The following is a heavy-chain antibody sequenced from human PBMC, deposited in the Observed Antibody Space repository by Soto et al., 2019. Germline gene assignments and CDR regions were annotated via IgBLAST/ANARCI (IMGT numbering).Heavy chain of an antibody. J-gene: IGHJ4*02. D-gene: IGHD3-10*01. CDR3: VRDRYYGSGSLFEN. CDR2: IGVAGDT. Sequence: EVHLVESGGGLVQPGGSLRLSCADSGFVFSDHDMHCVRQVPGKGLEWVSEIGVAGDTYYPDSVKGRFTISRENARKTLYLQMTSLRVGDTATCYCVRDRYYGSGSLFENWGQGTPVTVTS. V-gene: IGHV3-13*01. CDR1: GFVFSDHD.